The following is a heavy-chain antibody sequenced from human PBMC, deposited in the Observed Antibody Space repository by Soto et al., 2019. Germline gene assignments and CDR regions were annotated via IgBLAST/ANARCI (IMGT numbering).Heavy chain of an antibody. J-gene: IGHJ5*02. CDR2: ISGRSDNT. V-gene: IGHV3-23*01. CDR1: GFSFGNYA. CDR3: AKNGYESDVLWWFDP. D-gene: IGHD5-12*01. Sequence: EVRLLESGGGLVQPGGSLRLSRAASGFSFGNYAMSWVRQAPGKGLEWVSAISGRSDNTYYADSVKGRFTISRDNSKNTLYLQMNSLRAEDTAIYYCAKNGYESDVLWWFDPWGQGTLVTVSS.